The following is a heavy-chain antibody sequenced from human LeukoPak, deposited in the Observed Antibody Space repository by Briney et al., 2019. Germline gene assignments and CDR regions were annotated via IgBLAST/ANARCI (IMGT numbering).Heavy chain of an antibody. CDR3: AKDRGYSSSWYGY. CDR1: GFTFDDYA. J-gene: IGHJ4*02. D-gene: IGHD6-13*01. Sequence: GGSLRLSCAASGFTFDDYAMHWVRQAPGKGLEWVSGISWNGGSIDYADSVKGRFTISRDNSKNSLYLQMNSLRAEDTAVYYCAKDRGYSSSWYGYGGQGTLVTVSS. V-gene: IGHV3-9*01. CDR2: ISWNGGSI.